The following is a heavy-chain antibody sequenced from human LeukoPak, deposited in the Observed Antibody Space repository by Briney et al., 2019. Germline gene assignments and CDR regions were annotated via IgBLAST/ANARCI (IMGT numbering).Heavy chain of an antibody. CDR2: ISSSSSYT. V-gene: IGHV3-21*05. CDR1: GFIFNNYG. Sequence: GGSLRLSCTASGFIFNNYGMNWVRQAPGKGLEWISYISSSSSYTNYADSVKGRFTISRDNAKNSLYLQMNSLRAEDTAVYYCARSLFGGRYSYGYWGQGTLVTVSS. D-gene: IGHD5-18*01. CDR3: ARSLFGGRYSYGY. J-gene: IGHJ4*02.